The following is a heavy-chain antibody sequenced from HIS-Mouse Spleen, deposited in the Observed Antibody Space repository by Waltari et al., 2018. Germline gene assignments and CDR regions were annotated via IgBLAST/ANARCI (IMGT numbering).Heavy chain of an antibody. CDR2: IYYSGST. J-gene: IGHJ4*02. D-gene: IGHD2-2*01. V-gene: IGHV4-39*01. Sequence: QLQLQESGPGLVKPSETLSLTCTVSGGSISSSSYYWGWIRQPPGKGLEWIGSIYYSGSTYSNPSLKSRVTISVDTSKNQFSLKLSSVTAADTAVYYCARQGGYCSSTSCNDYWGQGTLVTVSS. CDR3: ARQGGYCSSTSCNDY. CDR1: GGSISSSSYY.